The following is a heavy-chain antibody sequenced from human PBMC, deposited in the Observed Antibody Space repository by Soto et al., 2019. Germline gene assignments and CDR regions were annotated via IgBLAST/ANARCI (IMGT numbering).Heavy chain of an antibody. D-gene: IGHD3-3*01. CDR3: AREGVRCLEWLIPRPNGMDV. CDR2: IYYSGST. V-gene: IGHV4-30-4*01. Sequence: PSETLSLTCTVSGGSISSGDYYWSWIRQPPGKGLEWIGYIYYSGSTYYNPSLKSRVTISVDTSKNQFSLKLSSVTAADTAVYYCAREGVRCLEWLIPRPNGMDVWGQGTTVTVSS. CDR1: GGSISSGDYY. J-gene: IGHJ6*02.